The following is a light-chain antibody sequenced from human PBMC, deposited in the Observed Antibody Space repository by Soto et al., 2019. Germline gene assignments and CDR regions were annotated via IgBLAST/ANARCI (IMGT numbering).Light chain of an antibody. Sequence: IVMTQSPATMSLSPWDRSTLACRASQIVSRNLDGYQKKPGQAPRLLSYSAYTMAAGIPARFSGSGSGTYFPLTISSLQAEDFAVYYCQQYNNWRTFGQGTKVEIK. CDR3: QQYNNWRT. J-gene: IGKJ1*01. CDR1: QIVSRN. V-gene: IGKV3-15*01. CDR2: SAY.